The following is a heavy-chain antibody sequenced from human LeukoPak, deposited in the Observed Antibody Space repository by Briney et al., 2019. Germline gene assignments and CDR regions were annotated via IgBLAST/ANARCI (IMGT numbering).Heavy chain of an antibody. J-gene: IGHJ4*02. CDR2: INPSGGST. V-gene: IGHV1-46*01. Sequence: ASVKVSCKASGYTVTSYYMHWVRQAPGQGLEWMGIINPSGGSTSYAQKFQGRGTMTRDTSTSTVYMELSSLRSEDTAVYCCARDFSLGHDYWGQGTLVTVTS. CDR3: ARDFSLGHDY. D-gene: IGHD3-3*01. CDR1: GYTVTSYY.